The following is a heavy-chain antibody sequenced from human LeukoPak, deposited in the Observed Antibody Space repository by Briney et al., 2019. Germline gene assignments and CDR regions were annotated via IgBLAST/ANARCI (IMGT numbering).Heavy chain of an antibody. CDR1: GFTFSSYW. D-gene: IGHD1-1*01. CDR2: IKQDGSET. CDR3: ARVSGRLERQSDLDY. Sequence: GGSLRLSCAASGFTFSSYWMSWVRQAPGKGLEWVANIKQDGSETYYVDSVKGRFTISRDNARNSLYLQMNSLRAEDAAVYYCARVSGRLERQSDLDYWGQGTLVIVSS. V-gene: IGHV3-7*01. J-gene: IGHJ4*02.